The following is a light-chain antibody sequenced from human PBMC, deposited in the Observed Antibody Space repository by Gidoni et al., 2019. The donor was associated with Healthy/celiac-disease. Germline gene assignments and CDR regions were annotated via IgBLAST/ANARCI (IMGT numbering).Light chain of an antibody. CDR1: KLGDKY. Sequence: SYELTQPPSVSVSPGQTASITCSGDKLGDKYACWYQQKPGQSPVLVIYQDSKRPSGLPERFSGSNSGNTATLTISGTQPMDEADYYCQAWDSSTAKNVVFGGGTKLTVL. CDR2: QDS. J-gene: IGLJ2*01. CDR3: QAWDSSTAKNVV. V-gene: IGLV3-1*01.